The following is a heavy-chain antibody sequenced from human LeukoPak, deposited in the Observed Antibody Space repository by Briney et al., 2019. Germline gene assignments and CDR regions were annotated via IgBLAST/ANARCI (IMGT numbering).Heavy chain of an antibody. Sequence: GGSLRLSCAASGFTFSSFGMHWVRQAPGKGLVWVSRISSDGSSTSYADSVKGRFTISRDNAKNTLYLQMNSLRAEDTAVYYCAIALPPSINTPWKWGQGALVTVSS. V-gene: IGHV3-74*01. CDR1: GFTFSSFG. CDR2: ISSDGSST. D-gene: IGHD3-3*02. CDR3: AIALPPSINTPWK. J-gene: IGHJ4*02.